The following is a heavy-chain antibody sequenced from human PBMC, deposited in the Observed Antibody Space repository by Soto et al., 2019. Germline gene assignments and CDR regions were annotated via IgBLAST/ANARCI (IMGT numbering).Heavy chain of an antibody. D-gene: IGHD1-26*01. CDR2: IKYSGTT. V-gene: IGHV4-39*01. CDR3: ARHGITGSYYDAFDI. J-gene: IGHJ3*02. CDR1: GGSISSSRCH. Sequence: QLQLQESGPGLVKPSETLSLTCTVSGGSISSSRCHWGWIRQPPGKGLEWIASIKYSGTTFYNPSRKGSCPLSVEPSKNRFALKLGSGTAAGAGVYLRARHGITGSYYDAFDIWGQGTMVTVSS.